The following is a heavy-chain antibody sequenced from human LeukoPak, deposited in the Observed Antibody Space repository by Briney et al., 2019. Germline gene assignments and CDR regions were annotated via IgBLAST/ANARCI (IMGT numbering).Heavy chain of an antibody. CDR1: GGSFSGYY. D-gene: IGHD6-19*01. V-gene: IGHV4-34*01. CDR3: ARGRAVAGTYYYYYMDV. CDR2: IYHSGST. J-gene: IGHJ6*03. Sequence: SETLSLTCAVYGGSFSGYYWSWIRQPPGKGLEWIGEIYHSGSTNYNPSLKSRVTISVDTSKNQFSLKLSSVTAADTAVYYCARGRAVAGTYYYYYMDVWGKGTTVTVSS.